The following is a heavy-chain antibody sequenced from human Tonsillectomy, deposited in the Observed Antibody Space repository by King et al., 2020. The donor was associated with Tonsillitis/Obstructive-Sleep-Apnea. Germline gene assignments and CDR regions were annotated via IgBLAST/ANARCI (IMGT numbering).Heavy chain of an antibody. CDR2: ISRSSSTI. CDR1: GFTFSSYS. V-gene: IGHV3-48*02. CDR3: ARDHDYGDYPDY. D-gene: IGHD4-17*01. J-gene: IGHJ4*02. Sequence: VQLVESGGGLVQPGGSLRLSCAASGFTFSSYSMNWVRQAPGKGLEWVSYISRSSSTIYYADSVKGRFTISRDNSKNSLYLQMNSLRDEDTAVYYFARDHDYGDYPDYWGQGTLVTVSS.